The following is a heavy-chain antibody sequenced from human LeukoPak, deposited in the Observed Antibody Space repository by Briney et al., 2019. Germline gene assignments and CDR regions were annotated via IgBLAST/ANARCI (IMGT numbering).Heavy chain of an antibody. D-gene: IGHD6-13*01. Sequence: SETLSLTCTVSGGSISSSSYYWGWIRQPPGKGLEWIGSIYYSGSTYYNPSLKSRVTMSVDTSKNQFSLKLSSVTAADTAVYYCAREVAAAGAYYFDYWGQGTLVTVSS. V-gene: IGHV4-39*07. J-gene: IGHJ4*02. CDR3: AREVAAAGAYYFDY. CDR1: GGSISSSSYY. CDR2: IYYSGST.